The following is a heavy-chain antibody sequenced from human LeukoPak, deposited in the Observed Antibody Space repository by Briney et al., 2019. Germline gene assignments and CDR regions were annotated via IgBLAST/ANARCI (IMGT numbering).Heavy chain of an antibody. V-gene: IGHV3-53*01. CDR2: IYSGGST. J-gene: IGHJ6*03. CDR1: GFTFSDYY. Sequence: PGGSLRLSCAASGFTFSDYYMSWVRQAPGKGLEWVSVIYSGGSTYYADSVKGRFTISRDNSKNTLYLQVNSLRAEDTAVYYCARVSVDYYYYMDVWGKGTTVTVSS. D-gene: IGHD2-21*01. CDR3: ARVSVDYYYYMDV.